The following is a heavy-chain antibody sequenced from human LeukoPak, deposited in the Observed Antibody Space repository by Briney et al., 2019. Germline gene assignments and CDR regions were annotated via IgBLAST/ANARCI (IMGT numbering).Heavy chain of an antibody. Sequence: PGGSLRLSCAASGFTFSRSGMHWVRQAPGKGLEWVAFIRYDGSNNYCTDSVKGRFAISRDNSKNTLYLQMNSLRVGDTAVYYCAKEGSIAVAAESWGQGTLVTVSS. CDR1: GFTFSRSG. CDR2: IRYDGSNN. V-gene: IGHV3-30*02. J-gene: IGHJ4*02. CDR3: AKEGSIAVAAES. D-gene: IGHD6-19*01.